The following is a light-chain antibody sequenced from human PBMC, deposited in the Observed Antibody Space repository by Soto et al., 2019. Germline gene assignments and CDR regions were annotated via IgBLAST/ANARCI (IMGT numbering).Light chain of an antibody. V-gene: IGKV3-20*01. J-gene: IGKJ5*01. CDR2: GAS. Sequence: EIVLTQSPGTLSLSPGERATLSSRASQSVSSSYLAWYQQKPGQAPRLLIYGASSRATGIPDRFSGSGSGTDFTLTISRLEPEDFAVYYCQQYGSSFGQGTHWRL. CDR3: QQYGSS. CDR1: QSVSSSY.